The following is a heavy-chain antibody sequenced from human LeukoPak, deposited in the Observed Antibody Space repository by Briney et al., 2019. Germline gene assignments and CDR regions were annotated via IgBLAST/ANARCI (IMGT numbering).Heavy chain of an antibody. J-gene: IGHJ6*03. CDR3: AKGIAARPDYYYYYMDV. Sequence: SAKVSCKASGGTFSSYAISWVRQAPGQGLEWMGGIIPIFGTANYAQKFQGRVTITTDESTSTAYMELSSLRSEDTAVYYCAKGIAARPDYYYYYMDVWGKGTTVTVSS. V-gene: IGHV1-69*05. CDR1: GGTFSSYA. D-gene: IGHD6-6*01. CDR2: IIPIFGTA.